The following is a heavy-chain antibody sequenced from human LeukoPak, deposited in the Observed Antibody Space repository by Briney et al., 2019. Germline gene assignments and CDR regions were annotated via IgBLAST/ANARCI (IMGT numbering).Heavy chain of an antibody. CDR2: IYYSGST. J-gene: IGHJ4*02. Sequence: SETLSLTCTVSGGSISSYYWSWIRQPPGKGLEWIGYIYYSGSTNYNPSLKSRVTMSVDTSKNQFSLKLSSVTAADTAVYYCARARGSWLDYWGQGTLVTVSS. D-gene: IGHD6-13*01. CDR1: GGSISSYY. V-gene: IGHV4-59*12. CDR3: ARARGSWLDY.